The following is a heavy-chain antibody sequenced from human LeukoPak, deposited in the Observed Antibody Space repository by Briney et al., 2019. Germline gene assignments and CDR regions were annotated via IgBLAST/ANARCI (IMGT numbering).Heavy chain of an antibody. CDR1: GGSISSYY. J-gene: IGHJ4*02. D-gene: IGHD6-13*01. V-gene: IGHV4-59*01. CDR3: ARGLMMAAAGRGEFHY. CDR2: IYYSGST. Sequence: KPSETLSLTRTVSGGSISSYYWSWIRQPPGKGLEWIGYIYYSGSTNYKPSLKSRVTISVDTSKNQFSLKLSSVTAADTAVYYCARGLMMAAAGRGEFHYWGQGTLVTVSS.